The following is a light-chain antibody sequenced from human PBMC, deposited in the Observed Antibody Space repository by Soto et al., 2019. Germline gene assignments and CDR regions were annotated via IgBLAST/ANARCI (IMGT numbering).Light chain of an antibody. J-gene: IGLJ2*01. CDR3: SSYTGSSTLV. CDR2: DVS. V-gene: IGLV2-14*03. CDR1: SSDIGAYNY. Sequence: QSVLTQPASVSGSPGQSITISCTGTSSDIGAYNYVSWYQQHPGKAPKLIIYDVSNRPSGVSIRFSGSRSGNTASLTISGLQAEDEADYYCSSYTGSSTLVFGGGTQLTVL.